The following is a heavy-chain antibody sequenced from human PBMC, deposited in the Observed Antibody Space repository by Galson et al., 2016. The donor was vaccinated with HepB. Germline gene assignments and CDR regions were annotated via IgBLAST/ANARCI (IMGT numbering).Heavy chain of an antibody. CDR3: AKDRGSSAYHSFDY. CDR2: INWNSANI. Sequence: SLRLSCAVSGFTFDDHAMHWVRQPPGKGLEWVSGINWNSANIGYADSVKGRFTISRDNAKNSLYLEMNSLRAEDTALHYCAKDRGSSAYHSFDYWGQGTLVTVSS. D-gene: IGHD3-22*01. V-gene: IGHV3-9*01. J-gene: IGHJ4*02. CDR1: GFTFDDHA.